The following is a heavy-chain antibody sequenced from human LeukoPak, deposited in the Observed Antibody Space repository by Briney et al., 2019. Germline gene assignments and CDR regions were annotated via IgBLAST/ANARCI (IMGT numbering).Heavy chain of an antibody. V-gene: IGHV1-18*04. J-gene: IGHJ5*02. CDR1: GYTFTSYG. CDR3: ARDGELGAALGGASYFWFDP. Sequence: ATVKVCCKASGYTFTSYGINWVRQAPGQGLEWMGWISGKDGHTKYAQKVQGRGTMTIDTSTSTAYMELRSLTSDDTAVYYCARDGELGAALGGASYFWFDPWGQGTLVTVSS. D-gene: IGHD6-25*01. CDR2: ISGKDGHT.